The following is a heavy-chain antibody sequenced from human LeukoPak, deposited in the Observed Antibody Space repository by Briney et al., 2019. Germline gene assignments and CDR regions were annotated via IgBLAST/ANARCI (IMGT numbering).Heavy chain of an antibody. Sequence: SETLSLTCGLSGGSITNDNWWSWVRQPPGKGLEWIGEIYHGGYTNYNPSLKSRVTISLDKSENQFSLKLTSVTAADTAVYYCARYPNDYGDYVSFDYWGQGTLVTVSS. CDR3: ARYPNDYGDYVSFDY. CDR2: IYHGGYT. J-gene: IGHJ4*02. V-gene: IGHV4/OR15-8*02. CDR1: GGSITNDNW. D-gene: IGHD4-17*01.